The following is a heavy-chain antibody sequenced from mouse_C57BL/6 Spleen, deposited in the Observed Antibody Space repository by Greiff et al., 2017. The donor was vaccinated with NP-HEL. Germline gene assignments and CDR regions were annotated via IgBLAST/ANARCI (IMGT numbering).Heavy chain of an antibody. D-gene: IGHD1-3*01. CDR3: ARWDLYTKGRDAMDY. J-gene: IGHJ4*01. CDR2: IYPGDGDT. CDR1: GYAFSSYW. V-gene: IGHV1-80*01. Sequence: QVQLQQSGAELVKPGASVKISCKASGYAFSSYWMNWVKQRPGKGLEWIGQIYPGDGDTNYNGKFKGKATLTADKSSSTAYMQLSSLTSEDSAVYFCARWDLYTKGRDAMDYWGQGTSVTVSS.